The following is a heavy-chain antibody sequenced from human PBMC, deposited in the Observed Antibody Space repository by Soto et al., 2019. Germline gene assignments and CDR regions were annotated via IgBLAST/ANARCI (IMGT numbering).Heavy chain of an antibody. CDR2: INPSGGST. CDR1: GYTFTSYY. CDR3: ARDPDSDWNYVDLPWFDP. D-gene: IGHD1-7*01. J-gene: IGHJ5*02. Sequence: ASVKVSCKASGYTFTSYYMHWVRQAPGQGLEWMGIINPSGGSTSYAQKFQGRVTMTRDTSTSTVYMELSSLKSEDTAVYYFARDPDSDWNYVDLPWFDPWGQGTLVTVSS. V-gene: IGHV1-46*01.